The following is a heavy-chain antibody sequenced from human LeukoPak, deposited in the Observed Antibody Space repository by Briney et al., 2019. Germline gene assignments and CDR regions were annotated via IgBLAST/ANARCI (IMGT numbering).Heavy chain of an antibody. CDR3: ASTEVTGLRYFDWLSQPVDY. CDR2: IYYSGST. Sequence: PSETLSLTCTVSGGSISSSSYYWGWIRQPPGKGLEWIGSIYYSGSTYYNPSLKSRVTISVDTSKNQFSLKLSSVTAADTAVYYCASTEVTGLRYFDWLSQPVDYWGQGTLVTVSS. D-gene: IGHD3-9*01. V-gene: IGHV4-39*01. CDR1: GGSISSSSYY. J-gene: IGHJ4*02.